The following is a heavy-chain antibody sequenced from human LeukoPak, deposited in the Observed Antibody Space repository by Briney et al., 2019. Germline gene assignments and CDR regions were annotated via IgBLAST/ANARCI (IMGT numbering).Heavy chain of an antibody. CDR2: IYYSGST. V-gene: IGHV4-39*07. CDR1: GGSISSSSYY. Sequence: SETLSLTCTVSGGSISSSSYYWGWIRQPPGKGLEWIGSIYYSGSTYYNPSLKSRVTISVDTSKNQFSLKLSSVTAADTAVYYCARAPYYYYYMDVWGKGTTVTVSS. J-gene: IGHJ6*03. CDR3: ARAPYYYYYMDV.